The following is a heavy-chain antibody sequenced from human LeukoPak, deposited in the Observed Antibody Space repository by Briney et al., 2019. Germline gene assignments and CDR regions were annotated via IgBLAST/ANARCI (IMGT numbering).Heavy chain of an antibody. CDR2: ISWNSGSI. D-gene: IGHD3-10*01. Sequence: GGSLRLSCAASGFSFDDYAMHLVRQAPGKGLEWVSGISWNSGSIGYADSVKGRFTISRDNAKNSLYLQMNSLRAEDTALYYCAKEFRYYFDYWGQGTLVTVSS. CDR3: AKEFRYYFDY. V-gene: IGHV3-9*01. CDR1: GFSFDDYA. J-gene: IGHJ4*02.